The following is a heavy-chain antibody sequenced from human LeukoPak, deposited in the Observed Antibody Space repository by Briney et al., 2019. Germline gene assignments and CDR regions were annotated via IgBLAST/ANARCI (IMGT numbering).Heavy chain of an antibody. D-gene: IGHD3-22*01. J-gene: IGHJ4*02. CDR2: IRFDGAIT. CDR3: ARVGHDSSGYYYAFDY. Sequence: GGSLRLSCAASGFSFSSYWMYWVRQAPGKGLVWVARIRFDGAITRYADSVKGRFIISRDNVKNTVDLQMSSLRAEDTALYYCARVGHDSSGYYYAFDYWGQGTLVTVSS. CDR1: GFSFSSYW. V-gene: IGHV3-74*01.